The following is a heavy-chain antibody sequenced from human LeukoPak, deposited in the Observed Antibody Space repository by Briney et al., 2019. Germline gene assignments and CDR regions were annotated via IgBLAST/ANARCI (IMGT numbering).Heavy chain of an antibody. V-gene: IGHV4-61*02. Sequence: SETLSLTCTVSGGSISSGSYYWSWIRQPAGKGLEWIGRIYTSGSTNYNPSLKSRVTISVDTSKNQFSLKLSSVTAADTAVYYCARGLFYCSSTSCSYNWFDPWGQGTLVTVSS. D-gene: IGHD2-2*01. CDR1: GGSISSGSYY. CDR3: ARGLFYCSSTSCSYNWFDP. CDR2: IYTSGST. J-gene: IGHJ5*02.